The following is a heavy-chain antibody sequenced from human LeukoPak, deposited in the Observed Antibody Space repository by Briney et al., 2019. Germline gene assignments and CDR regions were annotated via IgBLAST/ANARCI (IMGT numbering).Heavy chain of an antibody. CDR2: ISYDGSNK. V-gene: IGHV3-30*03. J-gene: IGHJ4*02. CDR3: ARLAYYFDY. Sequence: GGSLRLSCAASGFTFSSYGMHWVRQAPGKGLEWVAVISYDGSNKYYADSVKGRFTISRDNSKNTLYLQMNSLRDEDTAMYYCARLAYYFDYWGQGTLVTVSS. CDR1: GFTFSSYG.